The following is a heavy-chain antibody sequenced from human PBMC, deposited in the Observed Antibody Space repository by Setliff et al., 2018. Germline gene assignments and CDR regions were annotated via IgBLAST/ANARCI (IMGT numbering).Heavy chain of an antibody. D-gene: IGHD1-26*01. Sequence: PSETLSLTCTVSGGSISNYYWSWIRQPAGKGLEWIGRIYTSGSTNYNPSLKSRVTMSVDTSKNQFSLKLSSVTAADTAVYYCARKGISALSGAFDMWGQGTMVIVS. J-gene: IGHJ3*02. CDR2: IYTSGST. V-gene: IGHV4-4*07. CDR1: GGSISNYY. CDR3: ARKGISALSGAFDM.